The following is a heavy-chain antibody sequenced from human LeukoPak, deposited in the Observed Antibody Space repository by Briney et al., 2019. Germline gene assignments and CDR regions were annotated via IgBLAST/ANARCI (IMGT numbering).Heavy chain of an antibody. D-gene: IGHD2-2*01. CDR2: IIPIFGTA. Sequence: GSSVKVSCKASGGTFSSNAISWVRQAPGQGLEWMGGIIPIFGTANYAQKFQGRVTITADESTSTAYMELSSLRSEDTAVYYCARIVPICSSTSCYDVWGKGTTVTVSS. CDR1: GGTFSSNA. J-gene: IGHJ6*04. V-gene: IGHV1-69*01. CDR3: ARIVPICSSTSCYDV.